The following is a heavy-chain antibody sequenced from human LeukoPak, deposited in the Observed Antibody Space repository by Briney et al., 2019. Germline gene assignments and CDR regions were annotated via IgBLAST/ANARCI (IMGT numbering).Heavy chain of an antibody. Sequence: ASVKVSCKASGYTFTGYYMHWVRQAPGQGLEWMGWINPNSGGTNYAQKFQGRVTMTRDTSISTAYMELSRLRSDDTAVYYCARSWGYYDSSGSGFDPWGQGTLVTVSS. V-gene: IGHV1-2*02. CDR3: ARSWGYYDSSGSGFDP. CDR2: INPNSGGT. J-gene: IGHJ5*02. CDR1: GYTFTGYY. D-gene: IGHD3-22*01.